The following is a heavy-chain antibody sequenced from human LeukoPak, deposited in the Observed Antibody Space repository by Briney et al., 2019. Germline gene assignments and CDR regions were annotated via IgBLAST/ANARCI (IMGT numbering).Heavy chain of an antibody. J-gene: IGHJ4*02. Sequence: PGGSLRLSCAASGFTFRSYWMSWVRQAPGKGLEWVANIKRDGSETYYVDCVKGRFTLSRDNAKSSLYLQMNSLRAEDTAVYYCARGSSGWGTYYFDYWGQGTLVTVSS. CDR3: ARGSSGWGTYYFDY. V-gene: IGHV3-7*01. D-gene: IGHD6-19*01. CDR2: IKRDGSET. CDR1: GFTFRSYW.